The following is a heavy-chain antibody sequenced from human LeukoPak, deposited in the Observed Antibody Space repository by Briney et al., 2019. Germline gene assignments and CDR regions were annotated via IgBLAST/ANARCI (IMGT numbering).Heavy chain of an antibody. D-gene: IGHD5-12*01. Sequence: GGSLRLSCAASGFTFRSYWMCWVRQAPGKGLEWVANIKEDGSDTYYVDSVKGRFTISRDNAKNSLSLQMNSLRAEDTAVYYCARGANSGYDNTYYYYGMDVWGQGTTVTVSS. V-gene: IGHV3-7*01. CDR3: ARGANSGYDNTYYYYGMDV. CDR2: IKEDGSDT. CDR1: GFTFRSYW. J-gene: IGHJ6*02.